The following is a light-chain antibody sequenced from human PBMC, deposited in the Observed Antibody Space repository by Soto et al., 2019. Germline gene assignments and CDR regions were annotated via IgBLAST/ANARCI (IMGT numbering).Light chain of an antibody. J-gene: IGLJ1*01. CDR3: SSYRSGRTLV. CDR1: SSDVGGYNY. Sequence: QSALTQPASVSGSPGQSITVSCTGTSSDVGGYNYVSWYQQHPGKAPKLVIYDVSNRPSGVSNRFSGSKSGNTASLTISGLQAEDEADYYCSSYRSGRTLVFGTGTKLTVL. CDR2: DVS. V-gene: IGLV2-14*03.